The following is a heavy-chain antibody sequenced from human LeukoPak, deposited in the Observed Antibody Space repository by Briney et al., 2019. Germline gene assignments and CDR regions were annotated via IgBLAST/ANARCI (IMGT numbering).Heavy chain of an antibody. V-gene: IGHV3-48*03. D-gene: IGHD3-10*01. Sequence: GGSLRLSCAASGFTFSSYEMNWVRQAPGKGLEWVSYISSSGSTIYYADSVKGRFTISRDNAKNSLYLQMNSLRAEDTAVYYCARDACHYYGSGSYLYCWFDPWGQGTLVTVSS. J-gene: IGHJ5*02. CDR1: GFTFSSYE. CDR3: ARDACHYYGSGSYLYCWFDP. CDR2: ISSSGSTI.